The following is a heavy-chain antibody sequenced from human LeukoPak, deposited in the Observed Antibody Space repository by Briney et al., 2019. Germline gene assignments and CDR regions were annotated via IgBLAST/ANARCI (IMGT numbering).Heavy chain of an antibody. CDR1: GFTFSDYH. J-gene: IGHJ4*02. CDR2: ISSSSSYT. D-gene: IGHD3-22*01. CDR3: ARGSGSHFYS. V-gene: IGHV3-11*03. Sequence: KPGGSLRLSCAASGFTFSDYHMKWIRQAPGKGLEWVSYISSSSSYTNYGDSVKGRFTSSRDNAKNSLYLRMNSLRAEDTAVYYCARGSGSHFYSWGQGTLVTVSS.